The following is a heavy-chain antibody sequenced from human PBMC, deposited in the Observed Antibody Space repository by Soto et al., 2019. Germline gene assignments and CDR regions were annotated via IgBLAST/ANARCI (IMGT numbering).Heavy chain of an antibody. CDR1: GYSFTSYW. J-gene: IGHJ3*02. V-gene: IGHV5-10-1*01. D-gene: IGHD3-22*01. CDR2: IDPSDSYT. CDR3: ARTYYYDSSGYPDAFDI. Sequence: PGESLKISCKGSGYSFTSYWISWVRQMPGKGLEWMGRIDPSDSYTNYSPSFQGHVTISAAKSISTAHQQWSSLKASDTAMYYCARTYYYDSSGYPDAFDIWGQGTMVTVSS.